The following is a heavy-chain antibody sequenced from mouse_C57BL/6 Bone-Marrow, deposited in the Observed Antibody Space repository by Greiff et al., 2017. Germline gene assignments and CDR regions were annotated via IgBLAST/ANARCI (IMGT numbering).Heavy chain of an antibody. Sequence: VKLQESGAELARPGASVKLSCKASGYTFTSYGISWVQQRTGQGLEWIGEIYPRRGNTYYNEKLKGKATLTADKSSSTAYMELRSLTSEDSAVYFCARFPYYYGSNYFDYWGQGTTLTVSS. CDR1: GYTFTSYG. CDR2: IYPRRGNT. CDR3: ARFPYYYGSNYFDY. J-gene: IGHJ2*01. V-gene: IGHV1-81*01. D-gene: IGHD1-1*01.